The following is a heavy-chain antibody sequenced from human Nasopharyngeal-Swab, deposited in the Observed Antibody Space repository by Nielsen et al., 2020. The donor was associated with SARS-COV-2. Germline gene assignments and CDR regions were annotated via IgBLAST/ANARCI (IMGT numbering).Heavy chain of an antibody. CDR2: ISGSGGNT. D-gene: IGHD2-8*02. J-gene: IGHJ4*02. CDR1: GFTYSTYA. CDR3: AKGVGYGYTVCFDE. V-gene: IGHV3-23*01. Sequence: GGSLRLSCVASGFTYSTYAMNWVRQAPGKGLEWVSGISGSGGNTYYADSVKGRFTISRDTSMETLYLHMNSLRVEATTVYYCAKGVGYGYTVCFDEWGQGTLVSASS.